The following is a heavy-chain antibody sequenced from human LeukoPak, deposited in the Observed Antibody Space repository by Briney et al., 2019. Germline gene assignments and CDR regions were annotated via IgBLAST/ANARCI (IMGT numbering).Heavy chain of an antibody. J-gene: IGHJ5*02. CDR2: INPNSGGT. V-gene: IGHV1-2*02. CDR3: ARGYGDYDSWFDL. Sequence: GASVKVSCKASGYTFTGYYMHWVRQAPGQGLEWMGWINPNSGGTNYAQKFQGRVTMTRDTSISTAYMELSRLRSDDTAVYYCARGYGDYDSWFDLWGQGTLVTVSS. D-gene: IGHD4-17*01. CDR1: GYTFTGYY.